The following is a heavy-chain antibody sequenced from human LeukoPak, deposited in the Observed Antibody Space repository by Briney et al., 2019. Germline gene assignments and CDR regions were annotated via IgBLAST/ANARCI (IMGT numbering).Heavy chain of an antibody. Sequence: GGSLRLSCAASGFAFSNYDMLWVRQATGKGLEWVSAINTAADTYYPDSVKGRFTISRENAKSSLYLQMTSLRVGDMAVYYCVRAPPGTGWLIDHWGQGTLVAVSS. CDR3: VRAPPGTGWLIDH. CDR1: GFAFSNYD. J-gene: IGHJ4*02. V-gene: IGHV3-13*04. CDR2: INTAADT. D-gene: IGHD6-19*01.